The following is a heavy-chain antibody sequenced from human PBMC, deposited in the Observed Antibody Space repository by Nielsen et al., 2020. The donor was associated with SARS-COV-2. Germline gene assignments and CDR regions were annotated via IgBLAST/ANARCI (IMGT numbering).Heavy chain of an antibody. J-gene: IGHJ6*02. Sequence: GESLKISWTASGFTFGDYAMSWFRQAPGKGLEWVGFIRSKAYGGTTEYAASVKGRFTISRDDSKSIAYLQMNSLKTEDTAVYYCTRDDPYSSSWSNFYYYYYGMDVWGQGTTVTVSS. CDR1: GFTFGDYA. CDR2: IRSKAYGGTT. V-gene: IGHV3-49*03. D-gene: IGHD6-13*01. CDR3: TRDDPYSSSWSNFYYYYYGMDV.